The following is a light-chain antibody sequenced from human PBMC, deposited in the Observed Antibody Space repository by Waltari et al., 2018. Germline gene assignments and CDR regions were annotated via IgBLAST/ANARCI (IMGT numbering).Light chain of an antibody. CDR1: PSINTW. CDR2: KAS. CDR3: QQYDSYLFT. J-gene: IGKJ3*01. Sequence: DIRMTQFPSTMSASVGDRVTITCRASPSINTWLAWYQQRPGKAPKVLIYKASTLESGVPSRFSGSGSGTEFTLTISSLQPDDFATYDCQQYDSYLFTFGPGTTVDVK. V-gene: IGKV1-5*03.